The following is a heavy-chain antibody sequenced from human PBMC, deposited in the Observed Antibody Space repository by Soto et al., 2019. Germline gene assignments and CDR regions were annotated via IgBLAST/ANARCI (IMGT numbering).Heavy chain of an antibody. CDR1: GFTFDDYA. J-gene: IGHJ6*02. V-gene: IGHV3-9*01. CDR3: AKDSGYGYSSSWYGHDDYYYGMDV. D-gene: IGHD6-13*01. Sequence: GGSLRLSCAASGFTFDDYAMHWVRQAPGKGLEWVSGISWNSGSIGYADSVKGRFTISRDNAKNSLYLQMNSLRAEDTALYYCAKDSGYGYSSSWYGHDDYYYGMDVWGQGTTVTVSS. CDR2: ISWNSGSI.